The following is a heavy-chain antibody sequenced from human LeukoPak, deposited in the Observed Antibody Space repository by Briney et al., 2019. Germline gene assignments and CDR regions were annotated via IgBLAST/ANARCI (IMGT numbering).Heavy chain of an antibody. CDR3: ATVSSSWYEDYYYYYMDV. Sequence: GASVKVSCKVSGYTLTELSMHWVRQAPGKGLEWMGGFDPEDGETIYAQKFQGRVTMTEDTSTDTAYMELSSLRSEDTAVYYCATVSSSWYEDYYYYYMDVWGKGTTVTVSS. CDR1: GYTLTELS. CDR2: FDPEDGET. D-gene: IGHD6-13*01. V-gene: IGHV1-24*01. J-gene: IGHJ6*03.